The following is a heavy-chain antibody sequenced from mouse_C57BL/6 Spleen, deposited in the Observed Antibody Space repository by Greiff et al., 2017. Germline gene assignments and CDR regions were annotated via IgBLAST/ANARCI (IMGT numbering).Heavy chain of an antibody. CDR1: GYAFSSSW. CDR2: IYPGDGDT. J-gene: IGHJ3*01. CDR3: ASYYYGSSIFAY. D-gene: IGHD1-1*01. V-gene: IGHV1-82*01. Sequence: VQLQQSGPELVKPGASVKISCKASGYAFSSSWMNWVKQRPGKGLEGIGRIYPGDGDTNYNGKFKGKATLTADKSSSTAYMQLSSLTSEDSAVYFCASYYYGSSIFAYWGQGTLVTVSA.